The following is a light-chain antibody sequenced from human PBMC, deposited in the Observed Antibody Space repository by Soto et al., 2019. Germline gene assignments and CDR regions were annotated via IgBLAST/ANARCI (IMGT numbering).Light chain of an antibody. V-gene: IGKV3-20*01. CDR1: QSVSSSY. Sequence: EAVLTQSPGTLSLSPGERATLSCRASQSVSSSYLAWYQQKPGQAPRLLIYGASSRATGIPDRFSGSGSGTDFTLTISRLEPEDFAVYYCQQYGSSPRTFGQVTMVDIK. CDR2: GAS. J-gene: IGKJ1*01. CDR3: QQYGSSPRT.